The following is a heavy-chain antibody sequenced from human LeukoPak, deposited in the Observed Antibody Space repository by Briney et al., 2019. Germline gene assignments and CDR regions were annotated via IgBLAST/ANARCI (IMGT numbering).Heavy chain of an antibody. CDR1: GFTFSSYA. Sequence: SGGSLRLSCAASGFTFSSYAMSWVRQAPGKGLEWVSAISGSGGSTYYADSVKGRFTISRDNSKNTLYLQMNSLRAEDTAVYYCAKFAYDILTGYWPYFDYWGQGTLVTVSS. CDR3: AKFAYDILTGYWPYFDY. D-gene: IGHD3-9*01. CDR2: ISGSGGST. V-gene: IGHV3-23*01. J-gene: IGHJ4*02.